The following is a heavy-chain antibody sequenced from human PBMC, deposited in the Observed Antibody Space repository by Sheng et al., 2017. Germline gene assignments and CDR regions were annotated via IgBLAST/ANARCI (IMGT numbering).Heavy chain of an antibody. Sequence: QVQLVESGGDVVQPGRSLRLSCAASGFTFNSYAMHWVRQAPGKGLEWVAVLSSDGDYKYYADSVKGRFTISGDNSKNTLFLQMSSLRAEDTAVYYCARDPSLGTTPLYLDNWGQGTLVTVSS. CDR3: ARDPSLGTTPLYLDN. CDR1: GFTFNSYA. D-gene: IGHD1-26*01. V-gene: IGHV3-30*04. J-gene: IGHJ4*02. CDR2: LSSDGDYK.